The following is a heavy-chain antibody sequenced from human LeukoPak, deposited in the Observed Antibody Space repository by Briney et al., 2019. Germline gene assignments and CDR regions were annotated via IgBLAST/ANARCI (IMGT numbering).Heavy chain of an antibody. CDR1: GFIFSSYG. CDR2: IRYDGSNT. D-gene: IGHD3-22*01. Sequence: GGSLRLSCAASGFIFSSYGMHWVRQVPGKGLEWVAFIRYDGSNTYYADSVKGRFTISRDNSKNTLYLQVNSLRAEDTAVYYCVKDQSYYYDSSGYYAYWGQGTLVTVSS. V-gene: IGHV3-30*02. J-gene: IGHJ4*02. CDR3: VKDQSYYYDSSGYYAY.